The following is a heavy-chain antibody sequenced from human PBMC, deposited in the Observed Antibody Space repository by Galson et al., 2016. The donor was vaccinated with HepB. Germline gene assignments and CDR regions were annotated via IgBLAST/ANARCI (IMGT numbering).Heavy chain of an antibody. CDR3: TRGDIES. D-gene: IGHD2-21*01. CDR2: IKIKTDGGAR. V-gene: IGHV3-15*01. CDR1: GFAFSNAW. Sequence: SLRLSCAASGFAFSNAWMGWVRQAPGKGLEWVGGIKIKTDGGARDYAAPVKGRFTISKDDSKHTVYLQMNSLRTEDTALYYCTRGDIESWGQGTLVTVSS. J-gene: IGHJ4*02.